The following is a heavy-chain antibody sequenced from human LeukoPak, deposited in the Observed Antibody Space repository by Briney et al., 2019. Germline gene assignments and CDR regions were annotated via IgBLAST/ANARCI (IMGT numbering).Heavy chain of an antibody. J-gene: IGHJ6*02. CDR3: ARGGSSTSCYAGCYYGMDV. Sequence: SETLSLTCAVYGGSFSGYYWSWIRQPPGKGVEWIGEINHSGSTNYNPSLKSRVTISVDTSKNQFSLKLSSVTAADTAVYYCARGGSSTSCYAGCYYGMDVWGQGTTVTVSS. CDR1: GGSFSGYY. D-gene: IGHD2-2*01. CDR2: INHSGST. V-gene: IGHV4-34*01.